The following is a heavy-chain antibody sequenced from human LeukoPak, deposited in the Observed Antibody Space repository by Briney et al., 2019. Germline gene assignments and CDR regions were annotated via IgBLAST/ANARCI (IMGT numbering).Heavy chain of an antibody. CDR3: ARLLFHHDYGDYEAVDY. V-gene: IGHV4-39*07. D-gene: IGHD4-17*01. J-gene: IGHJ4*02. CDR2: IYYSGST. CDR1: GGSISSSSYY. Sequence: SETLSLTCTVSGGSISSSSYYWGWIRQPPGKGLEWIGSIYYSGSTYYNPSLKSRVTISVDTSKNQFSLKLSSVTAADTAVYYCARLLFHHDYGDYEAVDYWGQGTLVTVSS.